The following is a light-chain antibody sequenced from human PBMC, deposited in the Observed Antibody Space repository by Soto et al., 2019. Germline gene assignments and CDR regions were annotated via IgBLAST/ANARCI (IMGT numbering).Light chain of an antibody. Sequence: QPVLTQPPSVSGAPGQRVYISCTGRTSNIGAPYDVHWYQHLPGAAPKLLIYGDNNRPSGVPDRFSGSKSGTSASLAITSLQAEDEADYYCQSYDISLHNYVFGTGTQLTVL. CDR1: TSNIGAPYD. CDR3: QSYDISLHNYV. J-gene: IGLJ1*01. V-gene: IGLV1-40*01. CDR2: GDN.